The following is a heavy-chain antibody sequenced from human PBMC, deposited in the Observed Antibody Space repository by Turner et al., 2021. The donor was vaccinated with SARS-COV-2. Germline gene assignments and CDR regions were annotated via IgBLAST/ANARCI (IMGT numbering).Heavy chain of an antibody. D-gene: IGHD1-26*01. Sequence: QVQLQESGPGLVKPSQTLSLTCTVSGGSISSGGYYWSWNRQHPGKGLEWIGYIYYSGNTYYNPSLKSRVTISVDTSKNQFSLRLNSVTAADTAVYYCARDGMVVGAFDIWGQGTMVTVSS. CDR3: ARDGMVVGAFDI. J-gene: IGHJ3*02. CDR1: GGSISSGGYY. V-gene: IGHV4-31*03. CDR2: IYYSGNT.